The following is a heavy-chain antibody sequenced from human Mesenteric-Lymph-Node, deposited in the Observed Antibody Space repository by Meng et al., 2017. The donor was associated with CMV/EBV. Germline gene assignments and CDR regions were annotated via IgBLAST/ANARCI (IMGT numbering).Heavy chain of an antibody. CDR3: TRDETFWSGYYSEN. CDR2: INSDGSTT. V-gene: IGHV3-74*01. D-gene: IGHD3-3*01. J-gene: IGHJ4*02. CDR1: GFTFSTYW. Sequence: GESLKISCAASGFTFSTYWMHWVRQAPGKGLVWVSRINSDGSTTSYADSVKGRFTISRDNAENTLYLQMSSLRAEDTAVYYCTRDETFWSGYYSENWGQGTLVTVSS.